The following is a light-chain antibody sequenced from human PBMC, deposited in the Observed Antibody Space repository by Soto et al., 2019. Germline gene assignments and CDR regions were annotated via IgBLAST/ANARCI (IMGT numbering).Light chain of an antibody. CDR1: QGVTRN. CDR2: AAS. J-gene: IGKJ1*01. Sequence: EVVMTQSPATLSVSPWESATLSWKASQGVTRNLAWYKQKPGQPPSLLISAASARATDIPARFSGSGSETDFALTISSLQSEDFAVYYCHQYHNWPWTFGRGTKVDIK. V-gene: IGKV3-15*01. CDR3: HQYHNWPWT.